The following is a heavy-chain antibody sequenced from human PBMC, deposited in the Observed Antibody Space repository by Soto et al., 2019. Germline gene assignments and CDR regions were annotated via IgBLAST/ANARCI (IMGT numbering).Heavy chain of an antibody. J-gene: IGHJ4*02. Sequence: GASVKVSCKASGGTFSSYAIGWVRQAPGQGLEWMGGIIPIFGTANYAQKFQGRVTITADESTSTAYMELSSLRSEDTAVYYCARPHYDSSGYYGPEIDYWGQGTLVTVSS. CDR3: ARPHYDSSGYYGPEIDY. V-gene: IGHV1-69*13. D-gene: IGHD3-22*01. CDR1: GGTFSSYA. CDR2: IIPIFGTA.